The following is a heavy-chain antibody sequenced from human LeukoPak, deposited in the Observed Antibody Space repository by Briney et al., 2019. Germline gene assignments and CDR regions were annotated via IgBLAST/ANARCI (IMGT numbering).Heavy chain of an antibody. Sequence: GGSLRLSCAASGFTFSGYWMHWVRQAPGKGLAWVSVIRSDGSITTYADSVKGRFTISRVTAKNTLYLQMNSLRAEDTAVYYCARDGRSGNFDKWGQGTLVSVSS. CDR2: IRSDGSIT. D-gene: IGHD1-26*01. CDR1: GFTFSGYW. CDR3: ARDGRSGNFDK. V-gene: IGHV3-74*01. J-gene: IGHJ4*02.